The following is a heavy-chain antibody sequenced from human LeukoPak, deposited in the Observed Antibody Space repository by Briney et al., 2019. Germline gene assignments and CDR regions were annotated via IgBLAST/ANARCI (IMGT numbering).Heavy chain of an antibody. CDR1: GGSISSYY. V-gene: IGHV4-4*07. CDR2: IYTSGST. Sequence: PSETLSLTCTVSGGSISSYYWSWIRQPAGKGLEWIGRIYTSGSTNYSPSLKSRVTISVDKSKNQFSLKLSSVTAADTAVYYCARDFYYYDSSGYLAYFDLWGRGTLVTVSS. CDR3: ARDFYYYDSSGYLAYFDL. D-gene: IGHD3-22*01. J-gene: IGHJ2*01.